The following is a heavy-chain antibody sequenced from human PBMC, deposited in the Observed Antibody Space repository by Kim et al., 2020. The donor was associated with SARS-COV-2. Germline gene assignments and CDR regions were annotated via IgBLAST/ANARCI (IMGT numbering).Heavy chain of an antibody. J-gene: IGHJ4*02. V-gene: IGHV3-53*01. CDR2: LYSGGAT. CDR3: ARGPPTTWSYYFDY. CDR1: GLDVNNNY. D-gene: IGHD2-8*02. Sequence: GGSLRLSCAASGLDVNNNYMNWVRQTPGKGLEWVSVLYSGGATYYADSVKGRFTISRDNAKNTLYLQMNSLRADDTAVYYCARGPPTTWSYYFDYWGQGTLVTVSS.